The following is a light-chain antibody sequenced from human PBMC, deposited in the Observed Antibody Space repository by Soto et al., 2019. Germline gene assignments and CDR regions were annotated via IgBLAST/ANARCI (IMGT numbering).Light chain of an antibody. Sequence: DIVMTQSPDSLAVSLGERATVNCKSSQSLLYSSNNKNYLAWYQQKPGQPPKMLIYWASSWESGVPDRFSGSGSGTDFTLTISSLQAEDVAVYYCQQYYSSPLTFGGGTKVDIK. J-gene: IGKJ4*01. CDR2: WAS. CDR3: QQYYSSPLT. CDR1: QSLLYSSNNKNY. V-gene: IGKV4-1*01.